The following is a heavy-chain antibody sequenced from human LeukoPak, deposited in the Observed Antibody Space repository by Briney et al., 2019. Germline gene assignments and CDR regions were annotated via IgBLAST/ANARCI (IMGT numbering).Heavy chain of an antibody. CDR1: GFTFTDYG. V-gene: IGHV3-30*02. Sequence: PGGSLRLSCAASGFTFTDYGIHWVRQAPGKGLEWVAFIRYDGSDKYYADSVKGRFTISRDNSKNTLYLQMNSLRAEDTAVYYCARKMYYDFWSGYKTMDVWGKGTTVTVSS. CDR2: IRYDGSDK. D-gene: IGHD3-3*01. CDR3: ARKMYYDFWSGYKTMDV. J-gene: IGHJ6*03.